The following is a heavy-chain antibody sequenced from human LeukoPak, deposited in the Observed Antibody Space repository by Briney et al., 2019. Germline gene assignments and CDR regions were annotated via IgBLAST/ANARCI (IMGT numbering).Heavy chain of an antibody. Sequence: HVASVKVSCKASGGTFSSYAISWVRQAPGQGLEWMGGIIPILGTANYAQKFQGRLTVTADESTSTANMELSSLKSEDTAVYYCARKGPYDFWSAYSSDYFYYGMDVWGQGTTVTVSS. CDR3: ARKGPYDFWSAYSSDYFYYGMDV. D-gene: IGHD3-3*01. J-gene: IGHJ6*02. V-gene: IGHV1-69*13. CDR2: IIPILGTA. CDR1: GGTFSSYA.